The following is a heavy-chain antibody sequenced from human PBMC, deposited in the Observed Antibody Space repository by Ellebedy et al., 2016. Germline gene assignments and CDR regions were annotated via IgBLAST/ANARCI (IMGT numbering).Heavy chain of an antibody. D-gene: IGHD3-22*01. V-gene: IGHV3-21*01. CDR3: ARSNYYDSSGYDY. Sequence: GESLKISXAAFGFTFSSYSMNWVRQAPGKGLEWVSSISSSSSYIYYADSVKGRFTISRDNAKNSLYLQMNSLRAEDTAVYYCARSNYYDSSGYDYWGQGTLVTVSS. J-gene: IGHJ4*02. CDR2: ISSSSSYI. CDR1: GFTFSSYS.